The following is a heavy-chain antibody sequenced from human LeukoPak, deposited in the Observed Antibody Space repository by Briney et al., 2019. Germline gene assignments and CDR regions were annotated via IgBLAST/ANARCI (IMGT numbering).Heavy chain of an antibody. CDR2: INHSGST. J-gene: IGHJ4*02. CDR3: ARLEYYDILTGYLDY. D-gene: IGHD3-9*01. Sequence: KPSETLSLTCAVYGGSFSGYYWSWIRQPPGKGLECIGEINHSGSTNYNPSLKSRVTISVDTSKNQFSLKLSSVTAADTAVYYCARLEYYDILTGYLDYWGQGTLVTVSS. V-gene: IGHV4-34*01. CDR1: GGSFSGYY.